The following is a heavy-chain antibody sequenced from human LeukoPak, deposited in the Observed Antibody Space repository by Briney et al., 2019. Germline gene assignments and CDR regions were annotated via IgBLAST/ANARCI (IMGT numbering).Heavy chain of an antibody. CDR2: IYYSGST. Sequence: PSETLSLTCTVSGGSISSSSYYWGWIRQPPGKGLEWIGSIYYSGSTYYNPFLKSRVTISVDTSKNQFSLKLSSVTAADTAVYYCARLGRYGDPLDYWGQGTLVTVSS. D-gene: IGHD4-17*01. V-gene: IGHV4-39*01. CDR3: ARLGRYGDPLDY. J-gene: IGHJ4*02. CDR1: GGSISSSSYY.